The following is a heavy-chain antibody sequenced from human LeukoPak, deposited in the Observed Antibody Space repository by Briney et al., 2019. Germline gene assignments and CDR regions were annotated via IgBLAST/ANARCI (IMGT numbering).Heavy chain of an antibody. CDR2: IPYRGSDN. D-gene: IGHD4-17*01. J-gene: IGHJ4*02. CDR3: AKDRHGHYALDY. Sequence: GGSLRLSCAASGFTFSTYGMHWVRQAPGKGLEWVAFIPYRGSDNNYAASVKGRFTISRDNSKNMLYLQMNSLRLEDTAVYYFAKDRHGHYALDYCGQGTLVTVSS. CDR1: GFTFSTYG. V-gene: IGHV3-30*02.